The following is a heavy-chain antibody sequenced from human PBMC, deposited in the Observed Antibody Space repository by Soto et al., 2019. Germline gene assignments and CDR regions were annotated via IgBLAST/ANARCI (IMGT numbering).Heavy chain of an antibody. Sequence: QVQLQESGPGLVKPSETLSVTCTVSGWSISSYYWSWIRQPPGKRLEWIGYIYYRANPNYNPSLKSRVTISQDTSKNEFSLKLSSVPAADTAVYFCARHYGDGYVYLDYWGQVLLLTVSS. CDR1: GWSISSYY. D-gene: IGHD2-21*01. CDR3: ARHYGDGYVYLDY. CDR2: IYYRANP. V-gene: IGHV4-59*08. J-gene: IGHJ4*02.